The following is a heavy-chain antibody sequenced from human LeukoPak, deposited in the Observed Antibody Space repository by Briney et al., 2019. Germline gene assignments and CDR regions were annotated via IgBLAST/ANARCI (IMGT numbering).Heavy chain of an antibody. Sequence: PGGSLRLSCAASGFTFSSYEMNWVRQAPGKGLEWVSYISSSGSTIYYADSVKGRFTISRDNSKNTLYLQMNSLRAEDTAVYYCARENYDFWSGYYTGWFDPWGQGTLVTVSS. CDR1: GFTFSSYE. CDR2: ISSSGSTI. D-gene: IGHD3-3*01. CDR3: ARENYDFWSGYYTGWFDP. J-gene: IGHJ5*02. V-gene: IGHV3-48*03.